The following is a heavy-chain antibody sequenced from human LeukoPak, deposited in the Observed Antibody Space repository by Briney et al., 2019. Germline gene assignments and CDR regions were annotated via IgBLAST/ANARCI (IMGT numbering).Heavy chain of an antibody. CDR3: ARGGDYGSAYDYFRY. V-gene: IGHV4-61*02. CDR1: GDSITNGIFH. J-gene: IGHJ4*02. Sequence: SQTLSLTCTVSGDSITNGIFHWSWIRQPAGKELEWIGRIYTGGNTAYNPSLNSRVTISLDTSNNQLSLKLTSVTAADTAVYYCARGGDYGSAYDYFRYWGQGTLVSVSS. CDR2: IYTGGNT. D-gene: IGHD5-12*01.